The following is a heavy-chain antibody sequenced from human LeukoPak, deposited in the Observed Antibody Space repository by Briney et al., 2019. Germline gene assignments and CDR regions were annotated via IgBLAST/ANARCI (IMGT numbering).Heavy chain of an antibody. Sequence: SETLSLTCTVSGGSISSYYWSWIRQPAGKGLEWIGRIYTSGSTNYNPSLKSRVTMSVDTSKNQFSPKLSSVTAADTAVYYCARDRNDYIWGSYYMDVWGKGTTVTVSS. CDR2: IYTSGST. D-gene: IGHD3-16*01. V-gene: IGHV4-4*07. J-gene: IGHJ6*03. CDR1: GGSISSYY. CDR3: ARDRNDYIWGSYYMDV.